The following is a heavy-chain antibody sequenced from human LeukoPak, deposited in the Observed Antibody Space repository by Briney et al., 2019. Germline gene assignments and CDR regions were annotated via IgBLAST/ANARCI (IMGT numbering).Heavy chain of an antibody. CDR1: GFTFISYG. Sequence: PGMSLRLSCAASGFTFISYGIHWVRQAPGKGLEWVAVISKDGSDKKYADSVKGRFIISRDNSKNTLYLQMNSLRAEDTAVYYCAKGGKWDVTPFDYWGQGTLVTVSS. J-gene: IGHJ4*02. D-gene: IGHD1-26*01. V-gene: IGHV3-30*18. CDR3: AKGGKWDVTPFDY. CDR2: ISKDGSDK.